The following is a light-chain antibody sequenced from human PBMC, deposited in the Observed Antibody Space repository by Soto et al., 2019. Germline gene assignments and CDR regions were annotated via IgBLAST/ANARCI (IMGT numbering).Light chain of an antibody. CDR1: SGDVGRYNL. Sequence: QSALTQPASVSGSPGQSITISCTGTSGDVGRYNLVSWYQQHPGKAPKFLIYEDDKRPSGVSSRFSGSRSGNTASLTISGLQAEDEADYYCSSYTSSSTRVFGGGTKLTVL. CDR3: SSYTSSSTRV. V-gene: IGLV2-14*02. CDR2: EDD. J-gene: IGLJ2*01.